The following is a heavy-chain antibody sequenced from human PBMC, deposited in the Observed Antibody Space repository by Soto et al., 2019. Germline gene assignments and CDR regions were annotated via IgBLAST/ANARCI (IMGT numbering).Heavy chain of an antibody. CDR2: ITSGSNTI. D-gene: IGHD3-22*01. Sequence: EVQLVESGGGLVQPGGPLRLSCAASGFTFSSSEMNWVRQAPGKGLEWVSHITSGSNTIYYADSVKGRFTISRDNAESSLYLQMNSLRAEDTAVYYCARSSGHYRPFDSWGQGTLVVVSS. V-gene: IGHV3-48*03. J-gene: IGHJ4*02. CDR3: ARSSGHYRPFDS. CDR1: GFTFSSSE.